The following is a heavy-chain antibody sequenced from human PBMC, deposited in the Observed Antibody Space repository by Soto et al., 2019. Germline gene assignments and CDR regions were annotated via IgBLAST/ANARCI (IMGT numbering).Heavy chain of an antibody. CDR1: GDTFKKSA. CDR3: GRWGVIVGVVAFSGPLAF. V-gene: IGHV1-69*13. J-gene: IGHJ4*02. CDR2: IIPVFGTP. D-gene: IGHD1-26*01. Sequence: SVKVSCKASGDTFKKSAITWVRQAPGQGLEWMGTIIPVFGTPNYAQSFQGRLTITADESTSTVYMDLGSLRSDDTAMYFSGRWGVIVGVVAFSGPLAFWARGTLVTFSS.